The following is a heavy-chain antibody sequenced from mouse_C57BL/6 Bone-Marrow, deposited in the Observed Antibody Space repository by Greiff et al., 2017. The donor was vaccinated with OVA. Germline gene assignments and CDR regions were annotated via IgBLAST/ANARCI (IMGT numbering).Heavy chain of an antibody. CDR2: IDPTNDYT. V-gene: IGHV1-4*01. Sequence: QVQLQQSGAELARPGASVKMSCKASGYTFTSYTIHWVKQRPGQGLEWIGYIDPTNDYTNYNQTFKGKATLTADKSSSTAYMQLSSRTSEDSAVYYCTRGYYFDYWGRGTTLTVSS. CDR3: TRGYYFDY. J-gene: IGHJ2*01. CDR1: GYTFTSYT.